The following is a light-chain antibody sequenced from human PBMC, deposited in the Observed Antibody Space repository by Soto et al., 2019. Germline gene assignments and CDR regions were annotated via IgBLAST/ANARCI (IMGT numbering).Light chain of an antibody. CDR2: DVT. V-gene: IGLV2-11*01. CDR1: SSDVGGYDF. J-gene: IGLJ2*01. Sequence: QSVLTQPLSVSGSPGQSVTISCTGTSSDVGGYDFVSWYQQHPGKTPKLLIYDVTQRPSGVPDRFSGSKSGNTASLTISGLQAEDEADYYCCYYAGSDTLFGGGKKVTV. CDR3: CYYAGSDTL.